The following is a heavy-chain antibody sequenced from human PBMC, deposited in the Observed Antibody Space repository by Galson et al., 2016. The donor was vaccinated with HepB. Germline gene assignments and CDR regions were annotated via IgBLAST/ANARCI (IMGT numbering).Heavy chain of an antibody. D-gene: IGHD3-22*01. Sequence: LRLSCAASGFTFSSYAMSWVRRAPGKGLEWVSAISGGGGSTFYADSVKGRFTISRDNSKNTVYLQMNSLRAEDTAVYYCARGMYYYDSSGYPGPFDYWGQGTLVTVSS. CDR2: ISGGGGST. V-gene: IGHV3-23*01. CDR1: GFTFSSYA. J-gene: IGHJ4*02. CDR3: ARGMYYYDSSGYPGPFDY.